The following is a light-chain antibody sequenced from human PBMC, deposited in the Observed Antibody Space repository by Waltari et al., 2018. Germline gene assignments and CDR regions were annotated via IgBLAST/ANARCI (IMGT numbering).Light chain of an antibody. CDR3: CSYAGRYTHVV. J-gene: IGLJ2*01. CDR2: DVT. V-gene: IGLV2-11*01. Sequence: QSALTQPRSVSGSPGQSVTISCTGTSSDVGGYDYVSWYQHHPGKAPKLIICDVTKRPSGVPDRFSGSKSGNTASLTIAGLQAEDEADYYCCSYAGRYTHVVFGGWTKLTVL. CDR1: SSDVGGYDY.